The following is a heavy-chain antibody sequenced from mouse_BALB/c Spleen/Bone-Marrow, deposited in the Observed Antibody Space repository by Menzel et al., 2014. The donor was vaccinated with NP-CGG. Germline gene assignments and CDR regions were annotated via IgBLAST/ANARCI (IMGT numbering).Heavy chain of an antibody. Sequence: VQLQQSGAELVKLGASVKLSCTASGLNIKDTYMHWVKQRPEQGLEWIGRIDPANGNTKYDPKFQGKATITEDTSSNTAHLQLNRLTSEDTAVYYCASYRSAWYFDVWGAGTTVTVSS. CDR2: IDPANGNT. V-gene: IGHV14-3*02. D-gene: IGHD2-12*01. J-gene: IGHJ1*01. CDR1: GLNIKDTY. CDR3: ASYRSAWYFDV.